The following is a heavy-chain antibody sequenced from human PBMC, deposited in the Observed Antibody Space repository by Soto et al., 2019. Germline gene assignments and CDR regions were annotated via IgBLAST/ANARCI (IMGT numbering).Heavy chain of an antibody. Sequence: KPSETLSLTCTVSGGSISSGGYYWSWIRQHPGKGLEWIGYIYYSGSTYYNPSLKSRVTISVDTSKNQFSLKLSSVTAADTAVYYCARVPGSDLYYFDYWGQGTLVTVSS. CDR3: ARVPGSDLYYFDY. J-gene: IGHJ4*02. V-gene: IGHV4-31*03. CDR2: IYYSGST. CDR1: GGSISSGGYY.